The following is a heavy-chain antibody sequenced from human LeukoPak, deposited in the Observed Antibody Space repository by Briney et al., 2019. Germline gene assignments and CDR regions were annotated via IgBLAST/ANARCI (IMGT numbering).Heavy chain of an antibody. Sequence: PGGSLRLSCAASGFTFSSYGMHWVRQAPGKGLEWVAVIWYDGSNKYYADSVEGRFTISRDNSKNTLYLQMNSLRAEDTAVYYCARTGYSSVAYFQHWGQGTLVNVSS. J-gene: IGHJ1*01. CDR3: ARTGYSSVAYFQH. CDR2: IWYDGSNK. V-gene: IGHV3-33*01. CDR1: GFTFSSYG. D-gene: IGHD6-25*01.